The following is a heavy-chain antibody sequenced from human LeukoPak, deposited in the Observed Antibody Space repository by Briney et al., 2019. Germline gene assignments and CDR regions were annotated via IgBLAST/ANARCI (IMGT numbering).Heavy chain of an antibody. CDR2: IYYSGST. Sequence: SETLSLTCTVSGGSLSSSSYYWGWIRQPPGKGLEWIGRIYYSGSTYYNPSLKSRVTISVDTSKNQFSLKLSSVTAADTAVYYCARVPSVVVAATPRIYWGQGTLVTVSS. D-gene: IGHD2-15*01. V-gene: IGHV4-39*07. J-gene: IGHJ4*02. CDR3: ARVPSVVVAATPRIY. CDR1: GGSLSSSSYY.